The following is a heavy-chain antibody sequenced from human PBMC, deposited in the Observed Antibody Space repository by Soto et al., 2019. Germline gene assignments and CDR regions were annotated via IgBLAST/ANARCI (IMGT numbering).Heavy chain of an antibody. D-gene: IGHD3-22*01. Sequence: GGSLRLSCAASGFTFSDHYMDWVRQAPGKGLEWVGRTRNKANSYTTEYAASVKGRSTISRDDSKNSLYLQMNSLKTDDTAVYYCARSDYDDSSGYDYWGQGTLVTVSS. J-gene: IGHJ4*02. CDR1: GFTFSDHY. V-gene: IGHV3-72*01. CDR3: ARSDYDDSSGYDY. CDR2: TRNKANSYTT.